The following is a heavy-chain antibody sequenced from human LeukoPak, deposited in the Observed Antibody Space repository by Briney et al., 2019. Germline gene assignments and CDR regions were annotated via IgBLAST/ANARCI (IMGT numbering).Heavy chain of an antibody. CDR1: GGSISSSSYY. CDR3: ARGLSKYYGMDV. Sequence: SETLSLTCTVSGGSISSSSYYWGWIRQPPGKGLEWIGRIYTSGSTNYNPSLKSRVTMSVDTSKNQFSLKLSSVTAADTAVYYCARGLSKYYGMDVWGQGTTVTVSS. V-gene: IGHV4-39*07. CDR2: IYTSGST. J-gene: IGHJ6*02.